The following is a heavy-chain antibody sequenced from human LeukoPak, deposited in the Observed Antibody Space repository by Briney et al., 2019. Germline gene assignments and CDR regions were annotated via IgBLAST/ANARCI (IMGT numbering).Heavy chain of an antibody. V-gene: IGHV3-7*01. D-gene: IGHD6-13*01. Sequence: GGSLRLSCAASGFTFSSYWMSWVRQAPGKGLKWEANIKQDGSEKYYVDSVKGRFTISRDNAKNSLYLQMNSLRAEDTAVYYCARDMAAAGSSWFDPWGQGTLVTVSS. J-gene: IGHJ5*02. CDR3: ARDMAAAGSSWFDP. CDR1: GFTFSSYW. CDR2: IKQDGSEK.